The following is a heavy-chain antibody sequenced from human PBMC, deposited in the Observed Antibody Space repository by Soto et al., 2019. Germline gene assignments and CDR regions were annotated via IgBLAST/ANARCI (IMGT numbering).Heavy chain of an antibody. V-gene: IGHV1-69*13. Sequence: SVKVSCKASGGSFSSYAISWVRQAPGQGLEWMGGIIPIFGTANYAQKFQGRVTITADESTSTAYMELSSLRSEDTAVYYCARGDYYGSGSYYWFDPWGQGTLVTVSS. CDR2: IIPIFGTA. J-gene: IGHJ5*02. CDR3: ARGDYYGSGSYYWFDP. D-gene: IGHD3-10*01. CDR1: GGSFSSYA.